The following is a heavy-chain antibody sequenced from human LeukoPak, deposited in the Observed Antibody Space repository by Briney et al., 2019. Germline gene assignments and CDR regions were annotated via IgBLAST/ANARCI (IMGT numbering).Heavy chain of an antibody. CDR3: ARERYYYDSSGSYYFDY. CDR2: IFPIFGTA. Sequence: GASVKVSCKASRGTFSSYAISWVRQAPGQGLEWMGRIFPIFGTANYAQKFQGRVTITTDESTSTAYMELSSLRSEDTAVYYCARERYYYDSSGSYYFDYWGQGTLVTVSS. D-gene: IGHD3-22*01. CDR1: RGTFSSYA. J-gene: IGHJ4*02. V-gene: IGHV1-69*05.